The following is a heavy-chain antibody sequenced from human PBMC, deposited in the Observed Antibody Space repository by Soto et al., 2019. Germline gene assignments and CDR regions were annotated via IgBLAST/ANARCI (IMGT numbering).Heavy chain of an antibody. CDR1: GYTFTSYG. CDR2: ISAYNGNT. D-gene: IGHD3-3*01. Sequence: GASVKVSCKASGYTFTSYGISWVRQAPGQGLEWMGWISAYNGNTNYAQKLQGRVTMTTDTSTSTAYMELRSLRSDDTAVYYCARASTSWYYDFWSGYYGNWFDPWGQGTLVTVSS. J-gene: IGHJ5*02. CDR3: ARASTSWYYDFWSGYYGNWFDP. V-gene: IGHV1-18*04.